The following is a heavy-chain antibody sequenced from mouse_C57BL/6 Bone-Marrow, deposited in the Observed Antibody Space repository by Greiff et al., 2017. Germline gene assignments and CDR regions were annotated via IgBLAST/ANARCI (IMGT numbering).Heavy chain of an antibody. CDR2: IYPRSGNT. CDR1: GYTFTSYG. J-gene: IGHJ2*01. V-gene: IGHV1-81*01. D-gene: IGHD1-1*01. CDR3: ARSATTVVATEYYFDY. Sequence: QVHVKQSGAELARPGASVKLSCKASGYTFTSYGISWVKQRTGQGLEWIGEIYPRSGNTYYNEKFKGKATLTADKSSSTAYMELRSLTSEDSAVYFCARSATTVVATEYYFDYWGQGTTLTVSS.